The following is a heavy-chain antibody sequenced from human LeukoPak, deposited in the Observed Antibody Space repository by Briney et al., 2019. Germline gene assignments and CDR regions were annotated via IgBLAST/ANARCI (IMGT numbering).Heavy chain of an antibody. J-gene: IGHJ4*02. Sequence: GGSLRLSCAASGFTFSSYAMHWVRQAPGKGLEWVAVISYDGSNKYYADSVKGRFTISRDNSKNTLYLQMNSLRAEDTAVYYCAKDAGYSSGWYGGYWGQGTLVTVSS. D-gene: IGHD6-19*01. V-gene: IGHV3-30*04. CDR2: ISYDGSNK. CDR1: GFTFSSYA. CDR3: AKDAGYSSGWYGGY.